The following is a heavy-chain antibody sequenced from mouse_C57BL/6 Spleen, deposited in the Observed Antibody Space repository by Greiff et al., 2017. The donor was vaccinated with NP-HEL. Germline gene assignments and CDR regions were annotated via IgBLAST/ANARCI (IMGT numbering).Heavy chain of an antibody. Sequence: EVQLQQSGPELVKPGASVKMSCKASGYTFTDYNMHWVKQSHGKSLEWIGYINPNNGGTNYNQKFKGKATLTVNKSSSTAYMELRSLTSEDSAVYYCALYYCGSSFDYWGQGTTLTVSS. CDR1: GYTFTDYN. CDR3: ALYYCGSSFDY. CDR2: INPNNGGT. J-gene: IGHJ2*01. D-gene: IGHD1-1*01. V-gene: IGHV1-22*01.